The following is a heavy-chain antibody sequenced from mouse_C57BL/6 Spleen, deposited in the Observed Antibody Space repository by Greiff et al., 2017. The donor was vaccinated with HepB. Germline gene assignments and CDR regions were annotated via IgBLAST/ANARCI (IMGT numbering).Heavy chain of an antibody. D-gene: IGHD1-1*01. V-gene: IGHV1-26*01. Sequence: EVQLQQSGPELVKPGASVKISCKASGYTFTDYYMNWVKQSTGKSLEWIGDINPNNGGTSYNQKFKGKATLTVDKSSSTAYLELRSLTSEDSAVYYGARESVYYGSSLAYFDVWGTGTTVTVSS. J-gene: IGHJ1*03. CDR3: ARESVYYGSSLAYFDV. CDR2: INPNNGGT. CDR1: GYTFTDYY.